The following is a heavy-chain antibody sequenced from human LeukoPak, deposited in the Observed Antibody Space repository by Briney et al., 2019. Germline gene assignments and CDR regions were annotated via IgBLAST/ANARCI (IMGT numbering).Heavy chain of an antibody. CDR1: GFTFSDYY. CDR2: IDGSGNII. J-gene: IGHJ4*01. D-gene: IGHD6-13*01. V-gene: IGHV3-11*04. CDR3: ARDGTAAGLYFDL. Sequence: GGSLRLSCAASGFTFSDYYMGWIRQAPGKGLEWVSYIDGSGNIIHYADSVKGRFTISRDNAKNSLYLQMSSLRAEDTAVYYCARDGTAAGLYFDLWGQGTLVTVSS.